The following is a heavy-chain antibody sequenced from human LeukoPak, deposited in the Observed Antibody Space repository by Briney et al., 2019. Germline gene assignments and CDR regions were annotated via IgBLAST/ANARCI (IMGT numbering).Heavy chain of an antibody. CDR2: IWNDGRNK. CDR1: GFTFSSYA. CDR3: ARHGSGSRFFDPCDH. D-gene: IGHD1-26*01. J-gene: IGHJ4*02. Sequence: GGSLRLSCEASGFTFSSYAMHWVRQAPGKGLEWVALIWNDGRNKYYADSVKGRFTISRDNSKNTLYLQMDSPRAEDTAVYYCARHGSGSRFFDPCDHWGQGTLVTVSS. V-gene: IGHV3-33*01.